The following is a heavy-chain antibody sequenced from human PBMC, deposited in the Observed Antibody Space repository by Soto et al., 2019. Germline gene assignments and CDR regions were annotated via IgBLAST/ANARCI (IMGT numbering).Heavy chain of an antibody. CDR3: ARSSPYCSGGSCYRSRWFDP. CDR1: GGSISSYY. Sequence: SETLSLTCTVSGGSISSYYWSWIRQPPEKGLEWIGYIYYSGSTNYNPSLKSRVTISVDTPQNQFSLKLSSVTAADTAVYYCARSSPYCSGGSCYRSRWFDPWGQGTLVTVSS. CDR2: IYYSGST. D-gene: IGHD2-15*01. V-gene: IGHV4-59*01. J-gene: IGHJ5*02.